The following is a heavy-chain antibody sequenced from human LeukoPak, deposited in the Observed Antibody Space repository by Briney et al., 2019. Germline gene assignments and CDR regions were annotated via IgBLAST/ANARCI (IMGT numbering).Heavy chain of an antibody. V-gene: IGHV3-74*01. D-gene: IGHD6-13*01. Sequence: GGSLRLSCVASGFTFSSYWMHWVRQDPRKGLVWVSRISGDGRNINYADSVRGRFTISRDNAENTLYLQMNTLRVEDTAVYYCARVSSSSWWALDYWGQGTLVTVSS. J-gene: IGHJ4*02. CDR2: ISGDGRNI. CDR1: GFTFSSYW. CDR3: ARVSSSSWWALDY.